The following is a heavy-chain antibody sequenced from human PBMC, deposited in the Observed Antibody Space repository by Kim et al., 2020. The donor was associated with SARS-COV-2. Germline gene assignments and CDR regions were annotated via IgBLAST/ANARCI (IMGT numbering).Heavy chain of an antibody. Sequence: SQTLSLTCAISGDSVSSNTVAWNWIRQSPSRGLEWLGRTYYRSKWLNDYAVSVKSRITISPDTSMNQFSLQPNSVTPEDTAVYYCARDSRPLYFFDYWGQGTPVTVSS. J-gene: IGHJ4*02. CDR2: TYYRSKWLN. V-gene: IGHV6-1*01. CDR3: ARDSRPLYFFDY. CDR1: GDSVSSNTVA.